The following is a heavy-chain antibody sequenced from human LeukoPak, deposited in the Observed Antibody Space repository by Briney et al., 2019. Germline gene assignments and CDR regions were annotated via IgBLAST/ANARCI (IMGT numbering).Heavy chain of an antibody. J-gene: IGHJ4*02. V-gene: IGHV3-66*02. CDR1: GFTVSSNY. CDR3: ARDKAVVVVAATGGYFDY. CDR2: IYSGGST. Sequence: GGSLRLSCAASGFTVSSNYMSWVRQAPGKGLEWVSVIYSGGSTYYADSVKGRFTISRDNSKNTLYLQMNSLRAEDTAVYYCARDKAVVVVAATGGYFDYWGQGTLVTVSS. D-gene: IGHD2-15*01.